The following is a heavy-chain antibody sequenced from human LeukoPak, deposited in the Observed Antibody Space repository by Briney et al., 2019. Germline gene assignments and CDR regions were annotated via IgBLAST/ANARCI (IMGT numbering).Heavy chain of an antibody. CDR3: ARYREGYNYVPHALDI. D-gene: IGHD5-24*01. V-gene: IGHV4-61*02. J-gene: IGHJ3*02. Sequence: KSSQTLSLTCTVAAASVSSTDSCWNWLRQPAGKGLEWFGRIYASGNTDYNPSLKSRVTMSLDTSKNQFSLNMNSVTAADSAVYFCARYREGYNYVPHALDIWGQGTVVTVSS. CDR2: IYASGNT. CDR1: AASVSSTDSC.